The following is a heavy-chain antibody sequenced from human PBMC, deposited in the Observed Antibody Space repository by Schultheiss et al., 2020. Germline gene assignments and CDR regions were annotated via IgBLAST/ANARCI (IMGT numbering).Heavy chain of an antibody. CDR2: IYPGDSDT. V-gene: IGHV5-51*01. J-gene: IGHJ6*02. D-gene: IGHD4-11*01. CDR3: ARTVSTTYYYYGMDV. Sequence: GESLKISCKGSGYSFTNYWIGWVRQKPGKGLEWMGIIYPGDSDTRYSPSFQGQVTISADKSITTAYLQWSSLKASDTAMYYCARTVSTTYYYYGMDVWGQGTTVTVSS. CDR1: GYSFTNYW.